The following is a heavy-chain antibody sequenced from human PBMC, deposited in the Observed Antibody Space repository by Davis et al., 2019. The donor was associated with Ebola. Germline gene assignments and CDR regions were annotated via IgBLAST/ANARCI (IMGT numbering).Heavy chain of an antibody. CDR2: IVVGSGNT. Sequence: SVKVSCKASGYTFSTYAMHWVRQAPGQRLEWIGWIVVGSGNTNYAQKFQGRVTITRDMSTTTSSLDLSNLRSEDTAVYYCAASAGTVGKFDYWGQGTLVTVSS. J-gene: IGHJ4*01. V-gene: IGHV1-58*02. CDR1: GYTFSTYA. CDR3: AASAGTVGKFDY. D-gene: IGHD1-14*01.